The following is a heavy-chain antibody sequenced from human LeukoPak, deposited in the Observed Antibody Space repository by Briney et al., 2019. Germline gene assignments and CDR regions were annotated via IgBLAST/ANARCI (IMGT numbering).Heavy chain of an antibody. CDR2: ISYDGSNK. V-gene: IGHV3-30*18. J-gene: IGHJ3*02. Sequence: PGRSLRLSCAASGFTFNSYDKHWARQAPGKGLEWVAVISYDGSNKYYADSVKGRFTISRDNSKNTLYLQMNSLRAEDTAVYYCAKPYYDILTGYYYADALDIWGQGTMVTVSS. D-gene: IGHD3-9*01. CDR3: AKPYYDILTGYYYADALDI. CDR1: GFTFNSYD.